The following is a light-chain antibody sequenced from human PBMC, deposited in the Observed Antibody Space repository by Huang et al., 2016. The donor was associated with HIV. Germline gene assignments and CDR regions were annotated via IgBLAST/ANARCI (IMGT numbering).Light chain of an antibody. V-gene: IGKV1-5*03. CDR2: KAS. Sequence: DIQMTQSPSTLSAFVGDRVTIGCRASQNIRNWLAWYQQKSGKAPKLLIYKASILESGVPSTFSGSGSGTEFTLTISSLQPDDFATYYCQQYDGFSRTFGQGTKIEVK. CDR3: QQYDGFSRT. J-gene: IGKJ1*01. CDR1: QNIRNW.